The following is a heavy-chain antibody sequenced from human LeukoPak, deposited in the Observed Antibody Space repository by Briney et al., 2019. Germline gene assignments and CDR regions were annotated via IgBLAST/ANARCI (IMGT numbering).Heavy chain of an antibody. CDR2: ISSSSSNI. D-gene: IGHD6-6*01. V-gene: IGHV3-21*06. CDR1: GFTLSTYD. Sequence: PGGSLRLSCAASGFTLSTYDMHWVRQAPGKGLEWVLYISSSSSNIYDADSMKGRFTLSRDNTKNSLYLQMNSLRDEDTAVYYCARGGYSSSSYFYYYMDVWGKGTTVTVSS. CDR3: ARGGYSSSSYFYYYMDV. J-gene: IGHJ6*03.